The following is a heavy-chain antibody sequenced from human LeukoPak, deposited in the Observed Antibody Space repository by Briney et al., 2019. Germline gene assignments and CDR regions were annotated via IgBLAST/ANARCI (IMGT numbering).Heavy chain of an antibody. V-gene: IGHV3-48*01. CDR2: ISSSSSTI. CDR1: GFTCSTYV. D-gene: IGHD3-22*01. CDR3: ARGSTYYDSSGQVPFDY. J-gene: IGHJ4*02. Sequence: GGSLRLSCAASGFTCSTYVMSWVRQAPGKGLEWVSYISSSSSTIYYADSVKGRFTISRDNAKNSLYLQMNSLRAEDTAVYYCARGSTYYDSSGQVPFDYWGQGTLVTVSS.